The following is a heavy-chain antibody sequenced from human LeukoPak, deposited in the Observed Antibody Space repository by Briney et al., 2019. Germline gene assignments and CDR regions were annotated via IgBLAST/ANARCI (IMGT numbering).Heavy chain of an antibody. D-gene: IGHD3-3*01. Sequence: GGSLRLSCAASGFTVSSNYMSWVRQAPGKGLEWVSVIYSGGSTYYADSVKGRFTISRDNSKNTLYLQMNSLRAEDTAVYYCARSESGYLYHYYYYGMDVWGQGTTVTVSS. CDR2: IYSGGST. CDR3: ARSESGYLYHYYYYGMDV. J-gene: IGHJ6*02. V-gene: IGHV3-53*01. CDR1: GFTVSSNY.